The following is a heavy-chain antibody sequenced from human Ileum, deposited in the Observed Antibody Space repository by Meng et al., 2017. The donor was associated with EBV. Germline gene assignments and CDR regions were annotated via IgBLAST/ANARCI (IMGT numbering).Heavy chain of an antibody. CDR2: IYYSGNT. J-gene: IGHJ4*02. V-gene: IGHV4-30-4*01. D-gene: IGHD1-14*01. CDR3: ARSLTTPYYFDD. Sequence: QVCRPRPQNPDPPSSLPGTVSGDSITSGGYCLSWLRQPPGQGLEWIGYIYYSGNTYYKPSLKSRVTMSVDTSKNQFSLKLSSVTAADTAVYYCARSLTTPYYFDDWGQGTLVTVSS. CDR1: GDSITSGGYC.